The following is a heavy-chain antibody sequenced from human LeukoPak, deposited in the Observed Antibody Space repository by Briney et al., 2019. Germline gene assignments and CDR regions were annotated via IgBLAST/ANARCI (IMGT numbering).Heavy chain of an antibody. CDR3: ARDRSTPPNAFDI. CDR2: ISSTSSYI. D-gene: IGHD2-15*01. Sequence: PGGSLRLSCAASGFTFSGYSVNWVRQAPGKGLEWVSSISSTSSYIYYADSVKGRFTISRDNAKNSLYLQMNSLRDEDTAVYYCARDRSTPPNAFDIWGQGTMVTVSS. CDR1: GFTFSGYS. J-gene: IGHJ3*02. V-gene: IGHV3-21*01.